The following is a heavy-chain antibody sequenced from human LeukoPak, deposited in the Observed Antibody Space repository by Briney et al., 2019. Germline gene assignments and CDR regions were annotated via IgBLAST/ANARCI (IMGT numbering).Heavy chain of an antibody. CDR3: ARGNDGWPHYYYYFMDV. D-gene: IGHD1-1*01. Sequence: ASVKVSCKASGDTFINDYIHWVRQAPGQGLEWMGGSNPGGGDTTYAQKFQGRVTMTRDMSTSTVYMELRSLRSADTAVYYCARGNDGWPHYYYYFMDVWGKGTTVTVSS. V-gene: IGHV1-46*01. CDR2: SNPGGGDT. CDR1: GDTFINDY. J-gene: IGHJ6*03.